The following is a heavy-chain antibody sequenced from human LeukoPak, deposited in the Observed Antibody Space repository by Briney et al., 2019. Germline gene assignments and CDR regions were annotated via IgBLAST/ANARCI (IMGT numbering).Heavy chain of an antibody. CDR3: ARGPSGYHNT. V-gene: IGHV3-48*01. CDR1: GFIFSSYS. J-gene: IGHJ4*02. Sequence: GGSLRLSCVGSGFIFSSYSMNWVRQAPGKGLEWISYISSSSGTIYYADSVKGRFTISRDNAKNSLYLQMNSLRAEDTAVYYCARGPSGYHNTGGQGTLVTVSS. D-gene: IGHD5-12*01. CDR2: ISSSSGTI.